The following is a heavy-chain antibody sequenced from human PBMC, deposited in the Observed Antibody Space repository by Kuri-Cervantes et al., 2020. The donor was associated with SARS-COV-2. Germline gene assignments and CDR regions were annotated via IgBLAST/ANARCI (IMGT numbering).Heavy chain of an antibody. J-gene: IGHJ5*02. CDR2: IYESGDT. D-gene: IGHD2-2*01. CDR1: GASISSSTYY. V-gene: IGHV4-39*07. CDR3: ARRLVPAATNPRIGRKVTGPDNWFDP. Sequence: GSLRLSCTVSGASISSSTYYWGWIRQSPGKGLEWLGSIYESGDTYYSSSLKSRLSLSVDTSKNQFSLKLSSVTAADTAVYYCARRLVPAATNPRIGRKVTGPDNWFDPWGRGTLVTVSS.